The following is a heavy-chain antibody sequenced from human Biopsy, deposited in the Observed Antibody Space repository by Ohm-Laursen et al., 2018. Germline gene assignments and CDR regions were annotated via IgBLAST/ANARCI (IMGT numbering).Heavy chain of an antibody. CDR1: GGSVRSPDHR. D-gene: IGHD3-10*01. J-gene: IGHJ4*02. CDR3: ARAYFYGMGTSNYFLDS. Sequence: GTLSLTCTVSGGSVRSPDHRWNWVRRAPGKGLEWIGNIYYSWTTLYNPSSSGRVTMDLDRSTNQFSLKLKSVTSADTAVYFCARAYFYGMGTSNYFLDSWGQGALVTVSS. CDR2: IYYSWTT. V-gene: IGHV4-61*08.